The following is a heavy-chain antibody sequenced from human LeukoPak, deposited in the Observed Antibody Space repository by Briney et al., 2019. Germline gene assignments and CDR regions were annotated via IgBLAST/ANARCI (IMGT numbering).Heavy chain of an antibody. CDR3: ARDLPYDFWSGRFDP. V-gene: IGHV4-4*07. CDR2: IYTSGST. CDR1: GYSISSYC. Sequence: PSETLSLTCAVSGYSISSYCWSWIRQPAGKGLEWIGRIYTSGSTNYNPSLKSRVTMSVDTSKNQFSLKLSSVTAADTAVYYCARDLPYDFWSGRFDPWGQGTLVTVSS. J-gene: IGHJ5*02. D-gene: IGHD3-3*01.